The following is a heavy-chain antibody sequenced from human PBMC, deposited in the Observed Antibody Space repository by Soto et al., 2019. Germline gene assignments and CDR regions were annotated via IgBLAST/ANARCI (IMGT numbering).Heavy chain of an antibody. J-gene: IGHJ5*02. CDR2: IIPIFGTA. CDR1: GGTFSSYA. D-gene: IGHD3-22*01. CDR3: AGGQWYYYDSSGYEQGFDP. Sequence: QVQLVQSGAEVKKPGSSVKVSYKASGGTFSSYAISWVRQAPGQGLEWMGGIIPIFGTANYAQKFQGRVTITADESTSTAYMELSSLRSEDTPVYCCAGGQWYYYDSSGYEQGFDPWGQGTLVTVSS. V-gene: IGHV1-69*01.